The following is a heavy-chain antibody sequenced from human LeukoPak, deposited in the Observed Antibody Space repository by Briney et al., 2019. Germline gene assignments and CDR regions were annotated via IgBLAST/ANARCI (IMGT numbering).Heavy chain of an antibody. J-gene: IGHJ5*02. CDR1: GGSISSSSYY. Sequence: SETLSLTCTVSGGSISSSSYYWGWIRQPPGKGLEWIGSIYYSGSTYYNPSLKSRVTISVDTSKNQFSLKLSSVTAADTAVYYCARVVDSSSWYSFSFGWFDPWGQGTLVTVSS. V-gene: IGHV4-39*07. CDR3: ARVVDSSSWYSFSFGWFDP. D-gene: IGHD6-13*01. CDR2: IYYSGST.